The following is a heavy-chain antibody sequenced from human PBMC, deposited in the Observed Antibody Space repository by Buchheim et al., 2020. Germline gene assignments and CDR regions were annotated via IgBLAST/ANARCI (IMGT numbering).Heavy chain of an antibody. D-gene: IGHD3-10*01. CDR3: ARVPPRRGYYYYGMDV. Sequence: QLQLQESGPGLVKPSETLSLTCTVSGGSISSSSYYWGWIRQPPGKGLEWIGSIYYSGSTYYNPSLKSRVTISVDTSKNQFSLQLSSVTAADTAVYYCARVPPRRGYYYYGMDVWGQGTT. J-gene: IGHJ6*02. CDR1: GGSISSSSYY. V-gene: IGHV4-39*07. CDR2: IYYSGST.